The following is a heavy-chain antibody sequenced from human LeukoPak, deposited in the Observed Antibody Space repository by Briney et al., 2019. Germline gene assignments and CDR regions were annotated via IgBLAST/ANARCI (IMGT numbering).Heavy chain of an antibody. D-gene: IGHD3-10*01. J-gene: IGHJ4*02. CDR3: VWFGELLSAYYFDY. CDR2: ISAYNGNT. CDR1: GYTFTSYG. Sequence: ASVKVSCKASGYTFTSYGISWVRQAPGQGLEWMGWISAYNGNTNYAQKLQGRVTMTTDTSTSTAYMELRSLRSDDTAVYYCVWFGELLSAYYFDYWGQGTLVTVSS. V-gene: IGHV1-18*01.